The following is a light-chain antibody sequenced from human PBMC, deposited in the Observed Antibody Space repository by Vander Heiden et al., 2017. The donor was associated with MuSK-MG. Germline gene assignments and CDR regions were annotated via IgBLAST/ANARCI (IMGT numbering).Light chain of an antibody. J-gene: IGKJ1*01. CDR2: GAS. CDR1: QSVSSSY. CDR3: QQYGSSPPWT. Sequence: IVLMQSPGTLSLSPGERATLSCRASQSVSSSYLAWYQQKPGQAPRLLIYGASSRATGIPDRFSGSGSGTDFTLTISRLEPEDFAVYYCQQYGSSPPWTFGQGTKVEIK. V-gene: IGKV3-20*01.